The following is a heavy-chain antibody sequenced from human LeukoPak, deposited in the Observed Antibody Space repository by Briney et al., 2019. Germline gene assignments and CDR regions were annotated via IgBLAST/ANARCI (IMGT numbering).Heavy chain of an antibody. J-gene: IGHJ4*02. CDR2: IYYSGST. CDR3: ARGEGLDTVLRYFDWLSPMYYFDY. Sequence: TSETLSLTCTVSGGSISSYYWSWIRQPPGKGLEWIGYIYYSGSTNYNPSLKSRVTISVDTSKNQFSLKLSSVTAADTAVYYCARGEGLDTVLRYFDWLSPMYYFDYWGQGTLVTVSS. D-gene: IGHD3-9*01. V-gene: IGHV4-59*01. CDR1: GGSISSYY.